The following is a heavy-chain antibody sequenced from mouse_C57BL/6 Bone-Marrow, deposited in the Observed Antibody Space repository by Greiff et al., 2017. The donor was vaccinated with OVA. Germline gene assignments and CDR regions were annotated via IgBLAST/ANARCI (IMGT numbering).Heavy chain of an antibody. CDR1: GFTFTDYY. V-gene: IGHV7-3*01. D-gene: IGHD2-4*01. CDR3: ARCYDYDVNYYAMDY. J-gene: IGHJ4*01. CDR2: IRNKANGYTT. Sequence: EVKLVESGGGLVQPGGSLSLSCAASGFTFTDYYMSWVRQPPGKALEWLGFIRNKANGYTTEYSASVKGRFTISRDNSQSILYLQMNALRAEDSATYYCARCYDYDVNYYAMDYWGQGTSVTVSS.